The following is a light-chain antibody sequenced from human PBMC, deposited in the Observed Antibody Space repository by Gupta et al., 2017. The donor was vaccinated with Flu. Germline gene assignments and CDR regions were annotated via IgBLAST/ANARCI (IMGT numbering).Light chain of an antibody. CDR1: ESLVDSDGDSY. CDR3: MHSTQCPWT. V-gene: IGKV2-30*01. CDR2: KPS. Sequence: DAVMTQSPLSLPVTLGEPASISCRSSESLVDSDGDSYVGWFQQRPGQSPRLLIYKPSNRDSGVPDRISGSGSGTEFTLRISRVEAEDVGVYYCMHSTQCPWTFGQGTKVEIK. J-gene: IGKJ1*01.